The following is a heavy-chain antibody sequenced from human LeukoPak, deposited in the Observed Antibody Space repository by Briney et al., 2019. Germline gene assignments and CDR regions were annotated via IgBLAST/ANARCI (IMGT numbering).Heavy chain of an antibody. CDR2: IYYSGST. CDR3: ARDNVWGSYRPKSGAFDI. J-gene: IGHJ3*02. V-gene: IGHV4-31*03. D-gene: IGHD3-16*02. CDR1: GGSISSCGYY. Sequence: PSQTLSLTCTVSGGSISSCGYYWSWIRQHPGKGLEWIGYIYYSGSTYYNPSLKSRVTISVDTSKNQFSLKLSSVTAADTAVYYCARDNVWGSYRPKSGAFDIWGQGTMVTVSS.